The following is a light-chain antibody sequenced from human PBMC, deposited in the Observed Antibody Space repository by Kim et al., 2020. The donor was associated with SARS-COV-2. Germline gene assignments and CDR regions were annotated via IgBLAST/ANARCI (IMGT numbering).Light chain of an antibody. J-gene: IGKJ1*01. CDR3: QQRGNWPLT. V-gene: IGKV3-11*01. CDR1: RVVGSS. Sequence: LPPGDRAPLSCRASRVVGSSFAWYQHKPGHAPRLLIYDAFSRATVIPARFSGSGSGTDFTLTISSLEPEDFAVYYCQQRGNWPLTFGQGTKVDIK. CDR2: DAF.